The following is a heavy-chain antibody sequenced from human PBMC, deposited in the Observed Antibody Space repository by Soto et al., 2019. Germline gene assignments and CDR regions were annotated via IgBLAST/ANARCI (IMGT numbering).Heavy chain of an antibody. CDR1: GGTFSSYA. CDR3: ATYAGYSYGFTYYYYGMDV. D-gene: IGHD5-18*01. J-gene: IGHJ6*02. CDR2: IIPIFGTA. Sequence: QVQLVQSGAEVKKPGSSVKVSCKASGGTFSSYAISWVRQAPGQGLEWMGGIIPIFGTANYAQKFQGRVTITAEESTSTAYMELSSLRSEDTAVYYCATYAGYSYGFTYYYYGMDVWGQGTTVTVSS. V-gene: IGHV1-69*01.